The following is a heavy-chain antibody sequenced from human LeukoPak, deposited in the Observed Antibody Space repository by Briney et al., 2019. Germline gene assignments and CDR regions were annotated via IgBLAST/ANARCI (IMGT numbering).Heavy chain of an antibody. CDR2: IWYDGSNK. CDR1: GFTFSSYG. CDR3: AKEAYYDSSGYYS. Sequence: PGGSLRVSCAASGFTFSSYGMHWVRQAPGKGLEWVAVIWYDGSNKYYADSVKGRFTISRDNSKNTLYLQMNSLRAEDTAVYYCAKEAYYDSSGYYSWGQGTLVTVSS. V-gene: IGHV3-33*06. D-gene: IGHD3-22*01. J-gene: IGHJ4*02.